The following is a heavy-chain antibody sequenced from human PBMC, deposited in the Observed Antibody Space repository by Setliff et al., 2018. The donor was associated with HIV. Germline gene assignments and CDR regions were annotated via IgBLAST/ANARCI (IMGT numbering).Heavy chain of an antibody. CDR3: AKFAMAASRSWVDY. CDR2: IDPTSNYI. D-gene: IGHD2-8*01. J-gene: IGHJ4*02. Sequence: GGSLRLSCAASGLTFSRFWMSWVRQAPGKGLEWVSAIDPTSNYIYYADSVKGRFTISRDNARNSLYLQMNSLRAEDTAVYFCAKFAMAASRSWVDYWGQGTLVTVSS. CDR1: GLTFSRFW. V-gene: IGHV3-21*01.